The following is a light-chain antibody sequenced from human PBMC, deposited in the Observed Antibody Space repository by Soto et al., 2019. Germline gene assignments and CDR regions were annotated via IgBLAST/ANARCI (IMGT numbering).Light chain of an antibody. CDR2: GVS. V-gene: IGKV3-20*01. CDR3: QKYGGSTLT. Sequence: DIVLTQSPDTLSLPPGERGTLSCRASQTLVANNLAWYQQKPGQAPRLLIYGVSSRATGIPDRFSGSGTGTDFTLSISRLEPEDFAVYYCQKYGGSTLTFGQGTRLEIK. J-gene: IGKJ5*01. CDR1: QTLVANN.